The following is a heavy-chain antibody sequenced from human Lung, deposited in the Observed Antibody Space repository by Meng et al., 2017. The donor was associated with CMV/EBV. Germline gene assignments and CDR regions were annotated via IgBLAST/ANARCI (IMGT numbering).Heavy chain of an antibody. J-gene: IGHJ4*02. CDR2: ISKRGDTI. CDR3: ARDCSSLSCGGNYFDY. Sequence: SXKISXAASGFTFSDFYMTWIRQAPGKGLEWVSYISKRGDTIYYADSLKGRFTISRDNAENSLYLHMNSLRAEDTAVYYCARDCSSLSCGGNYFDYWGQGTLVTVSS. D-gene: IGHD2-2*01. V-gene: IGHV3-11*01. CDR1: GFTFSDFY.